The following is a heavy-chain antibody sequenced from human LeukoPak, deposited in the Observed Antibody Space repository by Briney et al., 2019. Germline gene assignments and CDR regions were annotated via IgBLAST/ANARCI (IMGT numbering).Heavy chain of an antibody. V-gene: IGHV1-18*01. CDR3: ARDNMFVVAGTRAYFDY. D-gene: IGHD6-19*01. CDR2: ISAYNGNT. CDR1: GYTFTSYG. J-gene: IGHJ4*02. Sequence: ASVKVSCQASGYTFTSYGISWVRQAPGQGLEWMGWISAYNGNTNYAQKLQGRVTMTTDTSTSTAYMELRSLRSDDTAVYYCARDNMFVVAGTRAYFDYWGQGTLVTVSS.